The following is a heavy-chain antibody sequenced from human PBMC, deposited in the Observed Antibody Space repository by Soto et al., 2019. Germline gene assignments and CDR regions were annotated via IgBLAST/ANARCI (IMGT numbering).Heavy chain of an antibody. D-gene: IGHD2-15*01. CDR2: MLYSGLT. J-gene: IGHJ6*02. CDR3: APLSVSLSGPYGIHV. CDR1: GYSVSSSDYY. V-gene: IGHV4-39*01. Sequence: TSETLSLTCSVSGYSVSSSDYYWAWIRQPPGKGLEWIGSMLYSGLTYYNPSLKSRVTLSVDTSKNQFSVRLNSVTASDTAAYYCAPLSVSLSGPYGIHVWGQGTTVTVSS.